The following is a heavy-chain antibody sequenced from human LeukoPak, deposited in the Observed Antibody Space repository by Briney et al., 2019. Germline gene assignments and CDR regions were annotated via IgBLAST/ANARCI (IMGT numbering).Heavy chain of an antibody. V-gene: IGHV1-69*13. D-gene: IGHD6-19*01. CDR2: IIPIFGTA. CDR1: GCTFSSYA. Sequence: SVKVSFKSSGCTFSSYAISWVRQPPGQGLEWVGGIIPIFGTANNAQKFHGRVTITADESTSTAYMELSSLRSEDTAVYYCAGGALPIAVAGTNWFDPWGQGTLVTVSS. J-gene: IGHJ5*02. CDR3: AGGALPIAVAGTNWFDP.